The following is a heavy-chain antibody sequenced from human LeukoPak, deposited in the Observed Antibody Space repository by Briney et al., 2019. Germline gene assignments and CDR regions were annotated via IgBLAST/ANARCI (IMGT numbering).Heavy chain of an antibody. D-gene: IGHD2-15*01. J-gene: IGHJ4*02. CDR2: ISAYNGNT. Sequence: ASVKVSCKASGYTFTSYGISWVRQAPGQGLEWMGWISAYNGNTNYAQKLQGRVTMTTDTSTSTAYMELRSLRSDDTAVYYCARAYCSGGSCYSFDYWGQGTLVTVSS. CDR3: ARAYCSGGSCYSFDY. CDR1: GYTFTSYG. V-gene: IGHV1-18*01.